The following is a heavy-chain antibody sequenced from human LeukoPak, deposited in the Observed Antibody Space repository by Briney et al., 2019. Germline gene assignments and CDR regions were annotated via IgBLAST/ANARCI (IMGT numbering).Heavy chain of an antibody. CDR1: GFIFSSYW. Sequence: GGSLRLSCAASGFIFSSYWMHWVRQAPGKGLEWVSYISSSSTIYYANSVKGRFTMSRDNAKNSLYLQMNSLRGEDTAVYYCARDQYGAYAIDYWGQGTLVTVSS. CDR3: ARDQYGAYAIDY. D-gene: IGHD4-17*01. CDR2: ISSSSTI. J-gene: IGHJ4*02. V-gene: IGHV3-69-1*01.